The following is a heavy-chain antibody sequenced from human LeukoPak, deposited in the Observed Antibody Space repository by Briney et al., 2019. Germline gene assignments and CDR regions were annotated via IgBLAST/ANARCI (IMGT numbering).Heavy chain of an antibody. D-gene: IGHD3-3*01. CDR1: GFTFSSYS. V-gene: IGHV3-23*01. CDR3: AKYQVAWIFGVVIPPHAFDI. Sequence: PGGSLRLSCAASGFTFSSYSMNWVRQAPGKGLEWVSAISGSGGSTYYADSVKGRFTISRDNSKNTLYLQMNSLRAEDTAVYYCAKYQVAWIFGVVIPPHAFDIWGQGTMVTVSS. J-gene: IGHJ3*02. CDR2: ISGSGGST.